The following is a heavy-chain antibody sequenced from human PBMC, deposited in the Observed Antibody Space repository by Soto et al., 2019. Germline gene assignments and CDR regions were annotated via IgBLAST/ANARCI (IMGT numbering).Heavy chain of an antibody. CDR3: ASARLAYYYYYGMDV. V-gene: IGHV4-61*01. CDR2: IYYSGST. CDR1: GGSVSSGSYY. J-gene: IGHJ6*02. Sequence: SETLSLTCTVSGGSVSSGSYYWSWIRQPPGKGLEWIGYIYYSGSTNYNPSLKSRVTISVDTSKNQFSLKLSSVTATDTAVYYCASARLAYYYYYGMDVWGQGTTVTVSS.